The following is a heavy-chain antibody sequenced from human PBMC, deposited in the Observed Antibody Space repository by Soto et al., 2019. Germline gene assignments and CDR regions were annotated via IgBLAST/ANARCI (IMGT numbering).Heavy chain of an antibody. V-gene: IGHV1-2*02. Sequence: QVHLVQSGAEVRKPGASVNVYCKASGYSFTGNSMHWVRQAPGQGLEWMGWINPNNGSINYAQKFQGRVTMTRDTSISTAYMDLSRLISDDTAVDYCVMQRGGVVYWGQGTLVTVSS. J-gene: IGHJ4*02. CDR3: VMQRGGVVY. CDR1: GYSFTGNS. CDR2: INPNNGSI. D-gene: IGHD6-25*01.